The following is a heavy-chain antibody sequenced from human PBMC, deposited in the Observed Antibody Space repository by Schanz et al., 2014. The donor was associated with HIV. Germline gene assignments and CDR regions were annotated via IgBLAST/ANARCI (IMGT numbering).Heavy chain of an antibody. CDR3: ARAKWPPRNRHFDF. J-gene: IGHJ4*02. CDR1: GASFSDDY. Sequence: QVRLQQWGAGLLKPSETLSLTCAVYGASFSDDYWTWIRQPPGKGLEWIGEINQSGNTNYNLSLKSRVTMSTDTSKKQFSRKLDSVTAADTAVYYCARAKWPPRNRHFDFWGQGNLVTVS. D-gene: IGHD5-12*01. V-gene: IGHV4-34*02. CDR2: INQSGNT.